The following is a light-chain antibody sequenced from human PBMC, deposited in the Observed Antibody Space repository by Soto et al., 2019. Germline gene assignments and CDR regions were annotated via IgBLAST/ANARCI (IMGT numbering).Light chain of an antibody. CDR3: QQRSNWPPYT. J-gene: IGKJ2*01. CDR1: QSVSSY. CDR2: DAS. Sequence: EIVLTQSTATLSLSPGERATLSCRASQSVSSYLAWYQQKPGQAPRLLIYDASNRATGIPARFSGSGSGTDYTLTISSLEPEDCAVNYCQQRSNWPPYTFGQGTKLEIK. V-gene: IGKV3-11*01.